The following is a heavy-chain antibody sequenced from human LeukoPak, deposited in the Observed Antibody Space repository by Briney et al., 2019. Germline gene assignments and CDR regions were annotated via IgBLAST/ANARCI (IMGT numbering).Heavy chain of an antibody. CDR2: ISSSTTTI. V-gene: IGHV3-48*02. CDR1: GLAFNTYS. CDR3: ARDAAFSAFNM. J-gene: IGHJ3*02. Sequence: GGSLRLSCAASGLAFNTYSMSWVRQAPGKGWEWVSSISSSTTTIYYAASARGRFTISRDNAKNSLFLQMNSLRDEDTAVYYCARDAAFSAFNMWGQGTMVTVSS. D-gene: IGHD2-15*01.